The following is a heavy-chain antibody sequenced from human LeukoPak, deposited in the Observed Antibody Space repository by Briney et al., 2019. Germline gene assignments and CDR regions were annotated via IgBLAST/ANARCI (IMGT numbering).Heavy chain of an antibody. CDR1: GFTFSSYS. J-gene: IGHJ4*02. D-gene: IGHD5-12*01. Sequence: GGSLRLSCAASGFTFSSYSMNWVRQAPGKGLEWVSSISISSSYIYYADSGKGRFTISRDNAKNSLYLQMNSRRAEDTAVYYCARDGTSGYDGFDYWGQGTLVTVSS. CDR2: ISISSSYI. CDR3: ARDGTSGYDGFDY. V-gene: IGHV3-21*01.